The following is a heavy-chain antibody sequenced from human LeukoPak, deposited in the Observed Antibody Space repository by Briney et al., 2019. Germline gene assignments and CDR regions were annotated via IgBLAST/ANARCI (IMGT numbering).Heavy chain of an antibody. CDR1: GFTFSQND. CDR2: INIEGAT. D-gene: IGHD6-19*01. J-gene: IGHJ2*01. V-gene: IGHV3-13*01. Sequence: GGSLRLSCAGSGFTFSQNDMHWVRQTPERGLEWVSAINIEGATFYSASVKGRFSISRENAKYALYLQMNSLRAEDTAVYFCTREPPVPGSWYFDLWGRGTQVTVSS. CDR3: TREPPVPGSWYFDL.